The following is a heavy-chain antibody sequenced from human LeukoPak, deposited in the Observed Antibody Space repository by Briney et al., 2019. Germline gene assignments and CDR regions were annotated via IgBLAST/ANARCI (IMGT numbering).Heavy chain of an antibody. CDR3: AKSSVDYYYGSRCYCYFDH. Sequence: GRSLRLSCVASGFTFSSYGMHWVRQTPGKGLEGGSVISSDGTIQYYIDSVRGRFTISRDNSKNTLYLQMNSLRDEDAAVYYCAKSSVDYYYGSRCYCYFDHWGQGTLVTVSS. CDR1: GFTFSSYG. J-gene: IGHJ4*02. CDR2: ISSDGTIQ. D-gene: IGHD3-22*01. V-gene: IGHV3-30*18.